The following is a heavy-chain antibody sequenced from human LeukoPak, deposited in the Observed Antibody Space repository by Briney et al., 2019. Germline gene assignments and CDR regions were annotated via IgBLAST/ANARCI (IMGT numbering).Heavy chain of an antibody. D-gene: IGHD2-15*01. J-gene: IGHJ4*02. CDR1: GFTFSNHA. CDR2: ISGGGRTT. CDR3: AKNVVVKRYIDF. V-gene: IGHV3-23*01. Sequence: GGSLRLSCAASGFTFSNHAMSWVRQAPGKGLQWVAVISGGGRTTEYADFVKGRFTISRDNSKNTLCLQMNSLTVEDTAIYFCAKNVVVKRYIDFWGQGTLVTVSS.